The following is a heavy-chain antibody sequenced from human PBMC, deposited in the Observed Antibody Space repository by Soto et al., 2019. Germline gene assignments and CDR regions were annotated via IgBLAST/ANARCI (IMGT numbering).Heavy chain of an antibody. V-gene: IGHV1-69*06. CDR3: ARDHHDSSGYYPYYYGMDV. D-gene: IGHD3-22*01. CDR2: IIPIFGTA. Sequence: SVTVSLKASGHTFSSYAITVVRQAPGQGLSWMGGIIPIFGTANYAQKFQGRVTITADKSTSTAYMELSSLRSEDTAVYYCARDHHDSSGYYPYYYGMDVWGQGTTVTVSS. J-gene: IGHJ6*02. CDR1: GHTFSSYA.